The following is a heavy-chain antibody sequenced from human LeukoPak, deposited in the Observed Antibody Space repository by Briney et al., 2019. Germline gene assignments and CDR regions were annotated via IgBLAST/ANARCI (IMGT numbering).Heavy chain of an antibody. D-gene: IGHD4-23*01. V-gene: IGHV3-74*01. J-gene: IGHJ3*01. CDR3: ARPAPKTRNAFDV. CDR1: GFSFSDYW. Sequence: GGSLRLSCAASGFSFSDYWMHWVRQAPGKRLVWVSRINTHGSSTNYADSVKGRFTISRDNAKNTLYLQMNSLRAEDTAVYYCARPAPKTRNAFDVWGQGTMVTVSS. CDR2: INTHGSST.